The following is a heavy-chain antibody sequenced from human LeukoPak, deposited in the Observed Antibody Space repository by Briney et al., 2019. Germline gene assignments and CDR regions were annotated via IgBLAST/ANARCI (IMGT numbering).Heavy chain of an antibody. CDR3: ARDRVADY. V-gene: IGHV1-18*01. Sequence: ASVKVSCKTSGYTFTSYGLTWVRQAPGQGLEWVGWLSPYSGNTNYAQKVQGRVIMTTDTSTSTAYMELRSLRSDDTAVYYCARDRVADYWGQGTLVTVSS. CDR1: GYTFTSYG. J-gene: IGHJ4*02. CDR2: LSPYSGNT.